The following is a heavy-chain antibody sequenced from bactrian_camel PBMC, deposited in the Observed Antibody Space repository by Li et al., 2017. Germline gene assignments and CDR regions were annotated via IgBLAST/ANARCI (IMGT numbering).Heavy chain of an antibody. CDR2: IDSDGVA. D-gene: IGHD3*01. CDR3: AARKKGVYCLGGQYDY. Sequence: QLVESGGGSVQRGGSLKLSCDSSGPTLSLYCMGWFRQSPGKDREVVATIDSDGVADYVDSVKGRFTISLDNTKSTMYLQMNSLKPEDTAMYHCAARKKGVYCLGGQYDYWGQGTQVTVS. V-gene: IGHV3S53*01. J-gene: IGHJ4*01. CDR1: GPTLSLYC.